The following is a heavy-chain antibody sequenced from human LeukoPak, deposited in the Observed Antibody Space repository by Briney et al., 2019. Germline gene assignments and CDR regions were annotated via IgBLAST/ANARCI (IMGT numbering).Heavy chain of an antibody. CDR1: GGSISSSSYY. J-gene: IGHJ6*02. CDR2: IYYSGST. Sequence: SETLSLTCTVSGGSISSSSYYWGWIRQPPGKGLEWIGSIYYSGSTYYNPSLKSRVTISVDTSKNQFSLKLSSVTAADTAVYYCARDSSIVVVVAAKMGGRKNGMDVWGQGTTVTVSS. V-gene: IGHV4-39*02. CDR3: ARDSSIVVVVAAKMGGRKNGMDV. D-gene: IGHD2-15*01.